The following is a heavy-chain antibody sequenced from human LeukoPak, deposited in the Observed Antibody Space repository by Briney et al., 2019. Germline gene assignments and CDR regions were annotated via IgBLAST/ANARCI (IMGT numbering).Heavy chain of an antibody. CDR1: GFTFSGFS. J-gene: IGHJ4*02. CDR3: ARMGIAAAGAYYFDY. CDR2: ISSSSGSI. V-gene: IGHV3-21*01. D-gene: IGHD6-13*01. Sequence: GGSLRLSCAASGFTFSGFSMNWVRQAPGKGLEWVSSISSSSGSIYYADSLKGRFTISRDNAKNSLYLQMDSLRAEDTAVYYCARMGIAAAGAYYFDYWGQGTLVAVSS.